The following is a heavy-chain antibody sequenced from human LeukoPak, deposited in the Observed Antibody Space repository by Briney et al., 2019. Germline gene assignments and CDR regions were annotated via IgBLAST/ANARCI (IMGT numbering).Heavy chain of an antibody. CDR2: IYYSGST. V-gene: IGHV4-59*08. CDR3: ARHAYPWYYYYGMDV. D-gene: IGHD2-2*02. Sequence: PSETLSLTCTVSGGSISSYYWSWIRQPPGKGLEWIGYIYYSGSTNYNPSLKSRVTISVDTSKNQFSLKLSSVTAADTAVYYCARHAYPWYYYYGMDVWGQGTTVTVSS. J-gene: IGHJ6*02. CDR1: GGSISSYY.